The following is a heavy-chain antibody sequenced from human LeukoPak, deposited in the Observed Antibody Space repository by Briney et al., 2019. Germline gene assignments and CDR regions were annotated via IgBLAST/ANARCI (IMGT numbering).Heavy chain of an antibody. J-gene: IGHJ4*02. Sequence: SETLSLTCAVYGGSFNGYYWSWIRQSPGKGLEWIGEITHSGSTNYNPSLKSRVTISVDTSENQFSLKLSFVAAADTAVYYCARPGYSGYDIDYWGQGTLVTVSS. V-gene: IGHV4-34*01. CDR3: ARPGYSGYDIDY. CDR2: ITHSGST. CDR1: GGSFNGYY. D-gene: IGHD5-12*01.